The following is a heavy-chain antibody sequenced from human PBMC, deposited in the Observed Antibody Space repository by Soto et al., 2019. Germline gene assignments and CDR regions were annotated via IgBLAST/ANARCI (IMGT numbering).Heavy chain of an antibody. CDR1: GGSINNGNYY. Sequence: PSETLSLTCTVSGGSINNGNYYWSWIRQLPGKGLEWIGYIHYGASTYYNPSLKSRVTTSIDTSKNQFSLRLNSVTAADTAIYYCGKGFYGSGGSDVWGPGTLVTVSS. V-gene: IGHV4-30-4*08. CDR2: IHYGAST. D-gene: IGHD3-10*01. J-gene: IGHJ4*02. CDR3: GKGFYGSGGSDV.